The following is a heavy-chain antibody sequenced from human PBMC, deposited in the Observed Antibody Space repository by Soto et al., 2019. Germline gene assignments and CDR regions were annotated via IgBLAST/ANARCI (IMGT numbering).Heavy chain of an antibody. D-gene: IGHD6-6*01. J-gene: IGHJ6*03. CDR3: AKDGQLAQHYYYYYMDV. CDR1: GFTFSSYG. V-gene: IGHV3-30*18. CDR2: ISYDGSNK. Sequence: GGSLRLSCAASGFTFSSYGMHWVRQAPGKGLEWVAVISYDGSNKYYADSVKGRFTISRDNSKNTLYLQMNSLRAEDTAVHYCAKDGQLAQHYYYYYMDVWGKGTTVTVSS.